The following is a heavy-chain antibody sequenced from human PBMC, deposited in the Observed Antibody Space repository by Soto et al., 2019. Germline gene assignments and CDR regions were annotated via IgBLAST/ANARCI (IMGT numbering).Heavy chain of an antibody. V-gene: IGHV4-59*01. Sequence: SETLSLTCTVSGGSISSYYWSWIRQPPGKGLEWIGYIYYSGSTNYNPSLKSRVTISVDTSKNQFSLKLSSVTAADTAVYYCAREDGNSGYLDYWGQGTRVTVS. J-gene: IGHJ4*02. CDR1: GGSISSYY. CDR2: IYYSGST. D-gene: IGHD4-4*01. CDR3: AREDGNSGYLDY.